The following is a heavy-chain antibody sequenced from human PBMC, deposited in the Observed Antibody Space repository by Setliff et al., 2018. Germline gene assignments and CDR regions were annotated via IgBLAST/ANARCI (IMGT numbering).Heavy chain of an antibody. D-gene: IGHD4-17*01. CDR3: ARAGDAATNRKGVFEF. CDR2: INGSGGSA. V-gene: IGHV1-46*01. J-gene: IGHJ4*02. CDR1: GYTFTRYY. Sequence: GASVKVSCKASGYTFTRYYMYWVRQAPGQGLEWMGIINGSGGSASYAEKFQGRVTMTRDTSTSTIYMELASLISEDTAVYYCARAGDAATNRKGVFEFWGQGTLVTVSS.